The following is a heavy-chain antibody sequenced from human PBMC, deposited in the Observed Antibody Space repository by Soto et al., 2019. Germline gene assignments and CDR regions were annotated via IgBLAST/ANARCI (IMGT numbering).Heavy chain of an antibody. Sequence: QVQLVASGGGVVQPGRSLRLSCAASGFTFSSYAMHWVRQAPGKGLEWVAVISYDGSKKYYADSVKGRFTISRDNSKNTLYLQMNSLRAEDTAVYYCARGGLSGSDQQWIDYWGQGTLVTVSS. CDR2: ISYDGSKK. CDR3: ARGGLSGSDQQWIDY. D-gene: IGHD1-26*01. V-gene: IGHV3-30-3*01. J-gene: IGHJ4*02. CDR1: GFTFSSYA.